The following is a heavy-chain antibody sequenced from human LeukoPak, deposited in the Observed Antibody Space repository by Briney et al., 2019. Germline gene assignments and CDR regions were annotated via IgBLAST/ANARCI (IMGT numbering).Heavy chain of an antibody. Sequence: PSETLSLTCTVSGGSISSYYWSWIRQPPGKGLEWIGYIYYSGSTNYNPSLKSRVTISVDTSKNQFSLKLSSVTAADTAVYYCATSCGGDCLNAFDIWGQGTMVTVSS. CDR3: ATSCGGDCLNAFDI. CDR1: GGSISSYY. CDR2: IYYSGST. D-gene: IGHD2-21*02. V-gene: IGHV4-59*08. J-gene: IGHJ3*02.